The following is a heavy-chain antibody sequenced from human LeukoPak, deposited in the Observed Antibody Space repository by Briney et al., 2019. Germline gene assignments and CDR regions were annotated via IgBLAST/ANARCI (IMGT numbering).Heavy chain of an antibody. CDR2: SKSKTYNYIT. V-gene: IGHV3-72*01. CDR1: GFTFSDYW. CDR3: ARDSSGQGDY. J-gene: IGHJ4*02. Sequence: GGSLRLSCAASGFTFSDYWIHWVRQAPGKGLEWIGRSKSKTYNYITQYAAFVQGRLTISRDNSKNSLYLQINSLKTEDTAVYYCARDSSGQGDYWGQGTLVTVSS. D-gene: IGHD3-22*01.